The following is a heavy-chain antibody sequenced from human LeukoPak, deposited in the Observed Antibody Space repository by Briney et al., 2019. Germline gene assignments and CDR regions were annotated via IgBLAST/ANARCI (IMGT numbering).Heavy chain of an antibody. CDR3: ARDIREGLRVGTGYDY. V-gene: IGHV3-30-3*01. Sequence: GRSLRLSCAASGFTFSSHSMHWVRQAPGKGLEWVAVISYDGSNKYYADSVKGRFTISRDNAKNSLYLQMNSLRAEDTAVYYCARDIREGLRVGTGYDYWGQGTLVTVSS. J-gene: IGHJ4*02. CDR2: ISYDGSNK. CDR1: GFTFSSHS. D-gene: IGHD3-3*01.